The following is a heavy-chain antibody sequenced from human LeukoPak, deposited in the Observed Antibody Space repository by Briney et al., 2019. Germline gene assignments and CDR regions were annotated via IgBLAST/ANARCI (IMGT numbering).Heavy chain of an antibody. J-gene: IGHJ5*02. CDR3: ARVSRIAARRYNWFDP. CDR1: GYTFTSYD. D-gene: IGHD6-6*01. Sequence: ASVKVSCKASGYTFTSYDINWVRQATGQGLEWMAWMNPNSGNTGYAQKFQGRVTMTRNTSISTAYMELSSLRSEDTAVYYCARVSRIAARRYNWFDPWGQGTLVTVSS. V-gene: IGHV1-8*01. CDR2: MNPNSGNT.